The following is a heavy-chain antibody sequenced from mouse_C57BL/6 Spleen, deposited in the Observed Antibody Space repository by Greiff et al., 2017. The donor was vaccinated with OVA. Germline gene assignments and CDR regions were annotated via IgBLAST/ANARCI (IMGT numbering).Heavy chain of an antibody. D-gene: IGHD2-12*01. CDR1: GYTFTDYE. V-gene: IGHV1-15*01. CDR3: TRSYYSHYAMDY. J-gene: IGHJ4*01. CDR2: IDPETGGT. Sequence: QVQLKESGAELVRPGASVTLSCKASGYTFTDYEMHWVKQTPVHGLEWIGAIDPETGGTAYNQKFKGKAILTADKSSSTAYMELRSLTSEDSAVYYCTRSYYSHYAMDYWGQGTSVTVSS.